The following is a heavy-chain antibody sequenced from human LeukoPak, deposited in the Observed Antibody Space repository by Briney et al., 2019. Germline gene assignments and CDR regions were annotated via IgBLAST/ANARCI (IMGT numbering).Heavy chain of an antibody. Sequence: PGGSLRLSCATSGFTFTSYGMHWVRQAPGKGLEWVAVIWYDGSNKYHADSVKGRFTISRDDSKNTLYLQMNSLRAEDTAVYYCARDRAIDWGQGTLVTVSS. D-gene: IGHD5-24*01. V-gene: IGHV3-33*01. J-gene: IGHJ4*02. CDR1: GFTFTSYG. CDR2: IWYDGSNK. CDR3: ARDRAID.